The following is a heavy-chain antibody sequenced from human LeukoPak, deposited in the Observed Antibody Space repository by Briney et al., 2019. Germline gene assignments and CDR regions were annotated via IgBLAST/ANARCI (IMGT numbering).Heavy chain of an antibody. J-gene: IGHJ4*02. V-gene: IGHV3-23*01. CDR3: AKRGVVIRVILVGFHKEAYYFDS. CDR2: ISDSGGRT. CDR1: GITLSNYG. D-gene: IGHD3-22*01. Sequence: QSGGSLRLSCAVSGITLSNYGMSWVRQAPGKGLEWVAGISDSGGRTNYAGSVKGRFTISRDNPKNTLYLQMNSLRVEDTAVYFCAKRGVVIRVILVGFHKEAYYFDSWGQGALVTVSS.